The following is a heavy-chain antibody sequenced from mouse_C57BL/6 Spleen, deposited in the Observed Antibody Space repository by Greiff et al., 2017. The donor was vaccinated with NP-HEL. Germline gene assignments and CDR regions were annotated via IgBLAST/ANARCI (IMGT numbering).Heavy chain of an antibody. CDR1: GYAFSSSW. V-gene: IGHV1-82*01. CDR2: IYPGDGDT. CDR3: ATFTTVVPH. J-gene: IGHJ3*01. Sequence: QVQLQQSGPELVKPGASVKISCKASGYAFSSSWMNWVKQRPGKGLEWIGRIYPGDGDTNYNGKFKGKATLTADKSSSTAYMQLSSLTSEDSAVYFWATFTTVVPHWGQGTLVTVSA. D-gene: IGHD1-1*01.